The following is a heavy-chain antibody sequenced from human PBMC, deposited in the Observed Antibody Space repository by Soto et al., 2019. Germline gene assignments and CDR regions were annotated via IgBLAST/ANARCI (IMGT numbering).Heavy chain of an antibody. Sequence: EVQLLESGGGLVQPGGSLRLSCAASGLTFRSYAMSWVPQAPGKGLEWASAISGSGGSTYYADSVKGRFTISRDNSKNTLYLQMNSLRAEDTAVYYCARNNYYDSSGYPDAFDIWGQGTMVTVSS. D-gene: IGHD3-22*01. CDR2: ISGSGGST. V-gene: IGHV3-23*01. CDR3: ARNNYYDSSGYPDAFDI. CDR1: GLTFRSYA. J-gene: IGHJ3*02.